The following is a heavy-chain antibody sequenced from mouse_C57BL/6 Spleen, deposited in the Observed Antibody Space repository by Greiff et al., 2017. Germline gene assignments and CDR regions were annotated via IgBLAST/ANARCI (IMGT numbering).Heavy chain of an antibody. CDR2: IDPETGGT. D-gene: IGHD6-1*01. J-gene: IGHJ2*01. V-gene: IGHV1-15*01. Sequence: VQVVESGAELVRPGASVTLSCKASGYTFTDYEMHWVKQTPVHGLEWIGAIDPETGGTAYNQKFKGKAILTADKSSSTAYMELRSLTSEDSAVYCCTGASVGYWGQGTTLTVSS. CDR3: TGASVGY. CDR1: GYTFTDYE.